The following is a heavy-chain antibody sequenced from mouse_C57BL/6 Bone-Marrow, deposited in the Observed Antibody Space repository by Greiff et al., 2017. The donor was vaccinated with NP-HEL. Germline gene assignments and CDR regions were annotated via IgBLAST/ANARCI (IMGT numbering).Heavy chain of an antibody. D-gene: IGHD2-2*01. CDR2: IWGVGST. J-gene: IGHJ3*01. V-gene: IGHV2-6*01. CDR3: AIYYGYDGAWFAY. CDR1: GFSLTSYG. Sequence: VKLMESGPGLVAPSQSLSITCTVSGFSLTSYGVDWVRQSPGKGLEWLEVIWGVGSTNYNSALKSRLSISKDNSKSQVFLKMNSLQTDDTAMYYCAIYYGYDGAWFAYWGQGTLVTVSA.